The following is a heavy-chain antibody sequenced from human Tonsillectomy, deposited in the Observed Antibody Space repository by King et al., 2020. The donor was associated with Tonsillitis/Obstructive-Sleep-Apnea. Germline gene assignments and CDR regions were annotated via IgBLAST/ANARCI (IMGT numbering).Heavy chain of an antibody. J-gene: IGHJ1*01. D-gene: IGHD2-2*03. CDR2: IVPIFDTA. CDR3: ARRGNCHGAEHFQH. Sequence: VQLVQSGTEVKKPGSSVKVSCKLSGGTFSTYGISWVRQAPGQGLEWMGAIVPIFDTAKYTQKFQGRVTITADESASTAYMEGTSLRSEDTAGYYCARRGNCHGAEHFQHWGQGTLVIVSS. V-gene: IGHV1-69*01. CDR1: GGTFSTYG.